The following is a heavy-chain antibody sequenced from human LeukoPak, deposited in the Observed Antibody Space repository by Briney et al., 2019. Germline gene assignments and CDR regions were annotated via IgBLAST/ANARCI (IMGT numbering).Heavy chain of an antibody. V-gene: IGHV3-66*02. CDR1: GFTVSNNY. J-gene: IGHJ4*02. CDR3: AGRRVLDAPFEY. Sequence: GGSLRLSCAASGFTVSNNYMRWVRQAPGKGLEWVSVIYCGDNKYYVESVKGRFTISSDNSKNTLFLQMNRLRAEDTAVYYCAGRRVLDAPFEYWGQGTLVTVSS. D-gene: IGHD2-8*01. CDR2: IYCGDNK.